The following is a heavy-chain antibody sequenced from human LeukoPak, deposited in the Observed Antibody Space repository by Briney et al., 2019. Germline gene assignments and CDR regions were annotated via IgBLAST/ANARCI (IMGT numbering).Heavy chain of an antibody. CDR3: AHLSNPLGYYYYGMDV. D-gene: IGHD5/OR15-5a*01. CDR1: GFSLSTSGVG. J-gene: IGHJ6*04. V-gene: IGHV2-5*02. CDR2: IYWDDDK. Sequence: SGPTLVKPTQTLTLTCTFSGFSLSTSGVGVGWIRQPPGKALEWLALIYWDDDKRYSPSLKSRLTITKDTSKNRVVLTMTNMDPVDTATYYCAHLSNPLGYYYYGMDVWGKGTTVTVSS.